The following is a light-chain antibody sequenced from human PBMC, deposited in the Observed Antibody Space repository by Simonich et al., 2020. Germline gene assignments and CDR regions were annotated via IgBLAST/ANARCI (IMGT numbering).Light chain of an antibody. Sequence: QSALTQPASVSGSPGQSITISCTGTSSAVGGYNYVSWYQQHPGKAPKLMIYDVSNLPSGVSNRFSGPKSGNTASRTISGLQAEDEADYYCSSYTSSSTWVFGGGTKLTVL. CDR1: SSAVGGYNY. J-gene: IGLJ3*02. V-gene: IGLV2-14*03. CDR3: SSYTSSSTWV. CDR2: DVS.